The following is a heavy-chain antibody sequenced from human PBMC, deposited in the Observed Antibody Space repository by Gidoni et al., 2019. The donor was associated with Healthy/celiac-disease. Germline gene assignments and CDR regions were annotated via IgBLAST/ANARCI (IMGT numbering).Heavy chain of an antibody. Sequence: EVQLVETGGGLIQPGGSLRLPCAASRLPVGSNYMGWVRQAPGKGREWVSVIYSGGSTYYADSVKGRFTISRDNSKNTLYLQMNSLRAEDTAVYYCARAPYSSSPMPMDVWGKGTTVTVSS. D-gene: IGHD6-13*01. CDR2: IYSGGST. V-gene: IGHV3-53*02. CDR1: RLPVGSNY. CDR3: ARAPYSSSPMPMDV. J-gene: IGHJ6*03.